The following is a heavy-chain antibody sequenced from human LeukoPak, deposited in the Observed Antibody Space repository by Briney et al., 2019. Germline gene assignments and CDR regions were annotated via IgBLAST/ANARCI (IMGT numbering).Heavy chain of an antibody. V-gene: IGHV3-30*03. CDR1: GFTFSSYG. D-gene: IGHD2-15*01. Sequence: GRSLRLSCAASGFTFSSYGMHWVRQAPGKGLEWVAVISYDGSNKYYADSAKGRFTISRDDAKTSVYLQMNSLRAEDTAVYYCARNKGWELPAELDSWGQGTLVTVSS. CDR2: ISYDGSNK. J-gene: IGHJ4*02. CDR3: ARNKGWELPAELDS.